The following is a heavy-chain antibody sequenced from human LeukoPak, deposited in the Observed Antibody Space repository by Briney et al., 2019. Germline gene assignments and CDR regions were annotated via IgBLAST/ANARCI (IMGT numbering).Heavy chain of an antibody. J-gene: IGHJ3*02. Sequence: ASVKVSCKASGYIFTSYAMHWVRQAPGQRLEWVGWINTGNGNTKYSQKFQGRVTITRDTSATTAYMELSSLRSEDTAVYYCARPLGPGAAYPVGDAFDIWGQGTMVTVSS. CDR2: INTGNGNT. CDR3: ARPLGPGAAYPVGDAFDI. D-gene: IGHD6-13*01. CDR1: GYIFTSYA. V-gene: IGHV1-3*04.